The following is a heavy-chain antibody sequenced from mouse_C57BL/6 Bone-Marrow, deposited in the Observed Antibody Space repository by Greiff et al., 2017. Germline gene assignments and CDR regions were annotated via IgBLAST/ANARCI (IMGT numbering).Heavy chain of an antibody. CDR1: GFSLTSYG. Sequence: VKLMESGPGLVQPSQSLSITCTVSGFSLTSYGVHWVRQSPGKGLEWLGVIWRGGSTDYNAAFMSRLSITKDNSKSQVFFKMNSLQADDTAIYYCAKTITTVVAYYYAMDYWGQGTSVTVSS. CDR2: IWRGGST. J-gene: IGHJ4*01. D-gene: IGHD1-1*01. V-gene: IGHV2-5*01. CDR3: AKTITTVVAYYYAMDY.